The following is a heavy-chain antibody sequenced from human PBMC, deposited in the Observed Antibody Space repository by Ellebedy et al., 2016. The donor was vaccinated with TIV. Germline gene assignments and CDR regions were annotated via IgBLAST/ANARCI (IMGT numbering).Heavy chain of an antibody. CDR2: INPNSGGT. CDR1: GYTFTGYY. D-gene: IGHD6-19*01. J-gene: IGHJ5*02. V-gene: IGHV1-2*04. Sequence: ASVKVSXXASGYTFTGYYMHWVRQAPGQGLEWMGWINPNSGGTNYAQKFQGWVTMTRDTSISTAYMELSRLRSDDTAVYYCARGNKYPSGVAVAGTTDWFDPWGQGTLVTVSS. CDR3: ARGNKYPSGVAVAGTTDWFDP.